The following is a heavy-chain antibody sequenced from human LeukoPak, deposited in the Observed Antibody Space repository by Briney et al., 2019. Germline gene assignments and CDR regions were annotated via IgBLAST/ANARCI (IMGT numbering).Heavy chain of an antibody. D-gene: IGHD4-17*01. CDR1: GFTFNNYA. CDR2: IKQDGSEK. V-gene: IGHV3-7*01. J-gene: IGHJ4*02. Sequence: GGSLRLSCAASGFTFNNYAMTWVRQAPGKGLEWVANIKQDGSEKYYVDSVKGRFTISRDNAKNSLYLQMNSLRAEDTAVYYCARVGGDGDIDYWGQGTLVTVSS. CDR3: ARVGGDGDIDY.